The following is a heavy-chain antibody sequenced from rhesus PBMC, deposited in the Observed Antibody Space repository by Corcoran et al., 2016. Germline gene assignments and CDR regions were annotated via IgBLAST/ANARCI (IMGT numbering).Heavy chain of an antibody. CDR3: AYSGSYYYFDY. D-gene: IGHD3-16*01. V-gene: IGHV4-65*01. CDR1: GGSVRSRNW. Sequence: QVQLQESGPGLVKPSETLSLTCAVSGGSVRSRNWWRCIRQPPGHGLEWIGYISGSSGSTYYNPSLKSRVTISTDTSKNQFSLKLSSVTAADTAVYYCAYSGSYYYFDYWGQGVLVTVSS. J-gene: IGHJ4*01. CDR2: ISGSSGST.